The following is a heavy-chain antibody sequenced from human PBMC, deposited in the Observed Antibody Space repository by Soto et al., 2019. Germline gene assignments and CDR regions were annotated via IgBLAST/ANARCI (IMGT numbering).Heavy chain of an antibody. Sequence: QPGGSLRLSCAASGFTFSSYAMSWVRQAPGKGLEWVSAISGSGGSTYYADSVKGRFTISRGNSKNTLYLQMNSLRAEDTAVYYCAKSQPKRGYSYGSWFDPWGQGTLVTVS. J-gene: IGHJ5*02. CDR3: AKSQPKRGYSYGSWFDP. V-gene: IGHV3-23*01. CDR1: GFTFSSYA. CDR2: ISGSGGST. D-gene: IGHD5-18*01.